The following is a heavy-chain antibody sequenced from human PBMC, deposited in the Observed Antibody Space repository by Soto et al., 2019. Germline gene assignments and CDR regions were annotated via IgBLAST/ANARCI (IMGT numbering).Heavy chain of an antibody. CDR2: INHSGST. D-gene: IGHD6-13*01. J-gene: IGHJ4*02. V-gene: IGHV4-34*01. Sequence: SETLSLTCAVYGGSFIGYYWSWIRQPPGKGLEWIGEINHSGSTNYNPSLKSRVTISVDTSKNQFSLKLSSVTAADTAVYYCARGRIAAADYWGQGTLVTVSS. CDR3: ARGRIAAADY. CDR1: GGSFIGYY.